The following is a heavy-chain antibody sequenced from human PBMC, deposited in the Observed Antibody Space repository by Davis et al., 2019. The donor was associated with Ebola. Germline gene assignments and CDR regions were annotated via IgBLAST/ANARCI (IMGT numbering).Heavy chain of an antibody. Sequence: GESLKISCAASGFTVSSNYMSWVRQAPGKGLEWVSVIYSGGSTYYADSVKGRFTISRDNSKNTLYLQMNSLRAEDTAVYYCRGSSLIWFGELFPDYWGQGTLVTVSS. CDR3: RGSSLIWFGELFPDY. V-gene: IGHV3-66*01. D-gene: IGHD3-10*01. CDR2: IYSGGST. J-gene: IGHJ4*02. CDR1: GFTVSSNY.